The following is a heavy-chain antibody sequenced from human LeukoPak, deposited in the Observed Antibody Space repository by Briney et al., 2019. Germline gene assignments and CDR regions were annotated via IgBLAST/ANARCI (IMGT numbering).Heavy chain of an antibody. J-gene: IGHJ4*02. CDR1: GFTFSRYT. CDR2: LSYAGID. V-gene: IGHV3-30*04. Sequence: GGSLRLSCAASGFTFSRYTIHWVRQAAGKGLEWVAVLSYAGIDNYADSVKGRFTISRDNSKNTLYLQMTSLRPEDTAVYYCARVPYRDSSAYLPYDYWGQGTLVTVSS. D-gene: IGHD3-22*01. CDR3: ARVPYRDSSAYLPYDY.